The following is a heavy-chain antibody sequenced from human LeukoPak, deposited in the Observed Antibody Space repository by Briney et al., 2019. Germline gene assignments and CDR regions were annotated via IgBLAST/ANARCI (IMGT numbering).Heavy chain of an antibody. V-gene: IGHV3-23*01. CDR3: AKGGLQEGTVIRGVITPIDY. CDR2: ISGSGRST. CDR1: GFSFGDYD. D-gene: IGHD3-10*01. J-gene: IGHJ4*02. Sequence: PGGSPRLSCAASGFSFGDYDMKWVRRAPGKGPEWVSTISGSGRSTYYADSVKGRFTISRDNSENTLYLQMNNLRAEDTALYYCAKGGLQEGTVIRGVITPIDYWGQGTLVTVSS.